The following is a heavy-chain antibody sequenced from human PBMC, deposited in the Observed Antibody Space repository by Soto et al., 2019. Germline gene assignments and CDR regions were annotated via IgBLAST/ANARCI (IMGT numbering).Heavy chain of an antibody. CDR3: ARVSGIAAAGTGEYYFDY. CDR1: GGSISSGGYY. CDR2: IYYSGST. D-gene: IGHD6-13*01. Sequence: SETLSLTCTVSGGSISSGGYYWSWIRQHPGKCLEWIGYIYYSGSTYYNPSLKSRVTISVDTSKNQFSLKLSSVTAADTAVYYCARVSGIAAAGTGEYYFDYWGQGTLVTVYS. V-gene: IGHV4-31*03. J-gene: IGHJ4*02.